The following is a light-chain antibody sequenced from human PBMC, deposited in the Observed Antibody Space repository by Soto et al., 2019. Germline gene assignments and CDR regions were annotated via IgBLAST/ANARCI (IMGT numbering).Light chain of an antibody. CDR1: GKDVGAYNY. CDR2: DVS. CDR3: CSYAGGYTYL. V-gene: IGLV2-11*01. J-gene: IGLJ1*01. Sequence: QSSLSQPHSVSGTPGHAFTISCTGTGKDVGAYNYVSWYQQHPGRPPKLMIYDVSKWPSGVPDRFSGSKSGNTASLTISGLQAEDEADYFCCSYAGGYTYLFGTGTKVTVL.